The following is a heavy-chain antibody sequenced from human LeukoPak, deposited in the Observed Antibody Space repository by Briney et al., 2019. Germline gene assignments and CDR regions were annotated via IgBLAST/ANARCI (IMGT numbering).Heavy chain of an antibody. CDR3: AKDRRVGATAYYFDY. D-gene: IGHD1-26*01. V-gene: IGHV3-23*01. Sequence: SGGSLRLSCAASGFTVSSNYMSWVRQAPGKGLEWVSAISGSGGSTYYADSVKGRFTISRDNSKNTLYLQMNSLRVEDTAVYYCAKDRRVGATAYYFDYWGQGTLVTVSS. CDR2: ISGSGGST. J-gene: IGHJ4*02. CDR1: GFTVSSNY.